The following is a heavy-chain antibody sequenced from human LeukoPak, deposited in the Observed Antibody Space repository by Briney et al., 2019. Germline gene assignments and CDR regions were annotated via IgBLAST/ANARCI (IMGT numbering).Heavy chain of an antibody. CDR3: ARASDSTFSYYYQMAP. J-gene: IGHJ6*03. CDR1: GASVSEYY. D-gene: IGHD3-10*01. CDR2: IFTTGST. Sequence: PSETLSLTCTVSGASVSEYYWSWVRQPAGKGLEWIGRIFTTGSTYYNPSLKSRVTMSRDTSNNQLFLTLPSGTAAATAVYYCARASDSTFSYYYQMAPGGKGTTVPV. V-gene: IGHV4-4*07.